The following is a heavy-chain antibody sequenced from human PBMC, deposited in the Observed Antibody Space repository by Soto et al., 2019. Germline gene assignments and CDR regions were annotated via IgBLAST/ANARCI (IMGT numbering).Heavy chain of an antibody. CDR1: AFTVSSKY. J-gene: IGHJ4*02. CDR2: IYSGGNT. D-gene: IGHD3-10*01. Sequence: GESLRLSCAASAFTVSSKYVSWVRQVPGKGREWVSVIYSGGNTYYADSVKGRFTISRDNSKNTVYLQLNSLRAEDTAVYYCAELWFGEPVRYYYWGQGTLVTVSA. CDR3: AELWFGEPVRYYY. V-gene: IGHV3-66*01.